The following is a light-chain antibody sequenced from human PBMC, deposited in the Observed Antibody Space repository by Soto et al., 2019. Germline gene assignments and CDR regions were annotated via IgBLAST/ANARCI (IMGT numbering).Light chain of an antibody. J-gene: IGKJ1*01. V-gene: IGKV3-20*01. CDR3: KQYGSSGT. CDR2: GAS. Sequence: EVVLAQSPGTLSLSPGASSTLSCRASQTVGTTYLAWYQHKPGQPPRLLIYGASTRATGIPDRFSGSGSGTDFTLTISRLEPEDFAVYYCKQYGSSGTVGKGNKVDIK. CDR1: QTVGTTY.